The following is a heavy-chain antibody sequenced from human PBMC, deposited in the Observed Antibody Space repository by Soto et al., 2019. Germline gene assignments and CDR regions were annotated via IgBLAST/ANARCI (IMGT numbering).Heavy chain of an antibody. J-gene: IGHJ4*02. CDR1: GFAFSGSA. CDR3: AKPFSLYSSSYLDY. V-gene: IGHV3-73*01. Sequence: GGSLRLSCAASGFAFSGSAMYWVRQASGKGPEWVGRIRSKGHNYATEYAASVKGRFTISRDNARNSLHLEMNSLRAEDTAVYYCAKPFSLYSSSYLDYWAQGTLVTVSS. D-gene: IGHD6-13*01. CDR2: IRSKGHNYAT.